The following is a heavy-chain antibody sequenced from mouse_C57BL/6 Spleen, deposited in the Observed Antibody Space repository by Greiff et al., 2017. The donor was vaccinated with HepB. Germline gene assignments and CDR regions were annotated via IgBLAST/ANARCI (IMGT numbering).Heavy chain of an antibody. CDR2: INPNNGGT. CDR1: GYTFTDYN. Sequence: SGPELVKPGASVKIPCKASGYTFTDYNMDWVKQSHGKSLEWIGDINPNNGGTIYNQKFKGKATLTVDKSSSTAYMELRSLTSEDTAVYYCARGDYYGSSFLFAYWGQGTLVTVSA. J-gene: IGHJ3*01. V-gene: IGHV1-18*01. D-gene: IGHD1-1*01. CDR3: ARGDYYGSSFLFAY.